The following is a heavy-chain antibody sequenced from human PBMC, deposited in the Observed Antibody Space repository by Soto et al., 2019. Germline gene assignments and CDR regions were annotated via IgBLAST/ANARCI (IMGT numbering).Heavy chain of an antibody. J-gene: IGHJ4*02. V-gene: IGHV4-4*07. Sequence: SETLSLTCTVSGDSITNYYWNWIRQPAGKGLEWIGRVYTSGSTNYNPSLKSRVTISVDASKSQFSLRLTSVAAADTAVYYCARGAQGRGTAFDSWGQGIQVTVS. CDR1: GDSITNYY. D-gene: IGHD1-1*01. CDR2: VYTSGST. CDR3: ARGAQGRGTAFDS.